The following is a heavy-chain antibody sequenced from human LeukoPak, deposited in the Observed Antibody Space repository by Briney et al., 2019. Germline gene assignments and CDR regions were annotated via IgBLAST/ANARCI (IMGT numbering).Heavy chain of an antibody. D-gene: IGHD1-1*01. CDR3: ARGKGRDERIDAFDI. V-gene: IGHV4-39*07. CDR2: IYYSGST. J-gene: IGHJ3*02. CDR1: GGSISSSSYY. Sequence: PSETLSLTCTVSGGSISSSSYYWGWIRQPPGKGLEWIGSIYYSGSTYYNPSLKSRVTISVDTSKNQFSLKLSSVTAADTAVYYCARGKGRDERIDAFDIWGQGTLVTVSS.